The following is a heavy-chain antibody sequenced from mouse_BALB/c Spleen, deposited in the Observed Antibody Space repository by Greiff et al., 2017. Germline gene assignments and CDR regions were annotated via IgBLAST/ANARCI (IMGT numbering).Heavy chain of an antibody. V-gene: IGHV14-3*02. J-gene: IGHJ2*01. CDR1: GFNIKDTY. D-gene: IGHD1-1*01. CDR3: ARDYYGSSYGRYFDD. CDR2: IDPANGNT. Sequence: VQLQQSGAELVKPGASVKLSCTASGFNIKDTYMHWVKQRPEQGLEWIGRIDPANGNTKYDPKFQGKATITADTSSNTAYLQLSSLTSEDTAVYYCARDYYGSSYGRYFDDWGQGTTLTVSS.